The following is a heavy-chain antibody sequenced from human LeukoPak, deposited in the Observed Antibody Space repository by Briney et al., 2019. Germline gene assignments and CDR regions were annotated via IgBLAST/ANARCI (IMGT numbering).Heavy chain of an antibody. Sequence: SETLSLTCAVSGYSISSGYYWGWIRQPPGKGLEWIGYIYYSVSTNYNPSLKSRVTISVDTSKNQFSLKLSSVTAADTAVYYCARGGVLLWFGELLEAPSYAFDIWGQGTMVTVSS. J-gene: IGHJ3*02. CDR3: ARGGVLLWFGELLEAPSYAFDI. CDR1: GYSISSGYY. D-gene: IGHD3-10*01. CDR2: IYYSVST. V-gene: IGHV4-61*01.